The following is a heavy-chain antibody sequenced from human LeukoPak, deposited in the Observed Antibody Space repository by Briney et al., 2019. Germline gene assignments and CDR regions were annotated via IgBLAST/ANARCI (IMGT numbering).Heavy chain of an antibody. CDR2: IYPVDSDT. V-gene: IGHV5-51*01. D-gene: IGHD2-2*01. Sequence: GESLKISCKGSGYTFSSYWIAWVRQMPGKGLEWMEIIYPVDSDTRYNPSFEGQVTISADKTISTAYLQWNSLKASDTATYYCARYSPDVVVAPSAQFDYWGQGTLVTVSS. J-gene: IGHJ4*02. CDR3: ARYSPDVVVAPSAQFDY. CDR1: GYTFSSYW.